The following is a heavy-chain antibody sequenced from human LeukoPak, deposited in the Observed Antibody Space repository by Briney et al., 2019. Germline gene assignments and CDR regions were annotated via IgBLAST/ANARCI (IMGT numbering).Heavy chain of an antibody. CDR3: ARTQCSSTSCHNFDY. Sequence: PAETLSLTCTVSGGSISSSSDYSGWIRQPPGNGLEWIGSIYYSGSTYYNPSLKSRVTISVDTSKNQFSLKLSSVAAADTAVYCCARTQCSSTSCHNFDYWGQGTLVTVSS. V-gene: IGHV4-39*01. CDR2: IYYSGST. J-gene: IGHJ4*02. CDR1: GGSISSSSDY. D-gene: IGHD2-2*02.